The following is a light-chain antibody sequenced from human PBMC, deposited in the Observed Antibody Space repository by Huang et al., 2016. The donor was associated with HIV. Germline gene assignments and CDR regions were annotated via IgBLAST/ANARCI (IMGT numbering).Light chain of an antibody. J-gene: IGKJ3*01. Sequence: DIVMTQSPDSLAVSMGERATINCKSSQSVLYSSNNKNYLAWYQKKPGQPPKRRIYWAATRESGVPDRFSGSGSGAYFTLTISSLQAEDVAVYYCQQYYSTPPVTFGPGTKVDIK. CDR1: QSVLYSSNNKNY. V-gene: IGKV4-1*01. CDR3: QQYYSTPPVT. CDR2: WAA.